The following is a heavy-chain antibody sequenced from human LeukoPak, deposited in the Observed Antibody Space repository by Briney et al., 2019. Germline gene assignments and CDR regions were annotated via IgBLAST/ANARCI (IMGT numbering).Heavy chain of an antibody. CDR3: ARHPGRYDFWSGYYTPFDY. Sequence: PSETLSLTCTVSGGSISSYYWSWIRQPPGKGLEWIGYIYYSGSTNYNPSLKSRVTISVDTSKNQFSLKLSSVTAADTAVYYCARHPGRYDFWSGYYTPFDYWGQGTLVTVSS. J-gene: IGHJ4*02. CDR1: GGSISSYY. CDR2: IYYSGST. D-gene: IGHD3-3*01. V-gene: IGHV4-59*08.